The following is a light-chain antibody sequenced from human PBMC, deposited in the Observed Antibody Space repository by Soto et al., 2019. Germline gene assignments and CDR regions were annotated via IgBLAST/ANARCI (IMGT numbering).Light chain of an antibody. Sequence: DIQMTQSPSAMSASVGDRVTITCRASRGISHYLAWFQQRPGKVPKRLIYGASTLESVVPSRFSGSGSGTEFTLTISRLQPEDFATYYCLQHNTYPLSFGGGTKVAMK. J-gene: IGKJ4*01. CDR3: LQHNTYPLS. CDR1: RGISHY. V-gene: IGKV1-17*03. CDR2: GAS.